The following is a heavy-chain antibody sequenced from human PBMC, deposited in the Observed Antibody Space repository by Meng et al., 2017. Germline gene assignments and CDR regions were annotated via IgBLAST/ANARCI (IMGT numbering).Heavy chain of an antibody. CDR3: AREAHLGTCGGVMDQAIDY. Sequence: GESLKISCAASGFTFSSYSMNWVRQAPGKGLEWVASISRSSSYIYYADSVKGRFTISRDNAKNSLYLQMNSLRAEDTAVYYCAREAHLGTCGGVMDQAIDYWGQGTLVTVSS. J-gene: IGHJ4*02. D-gene: IGHD3-16*01. V-gene: IGHV3-21*01. CDR2: ISRSSSYI. CDR1: GFTFSSYS.